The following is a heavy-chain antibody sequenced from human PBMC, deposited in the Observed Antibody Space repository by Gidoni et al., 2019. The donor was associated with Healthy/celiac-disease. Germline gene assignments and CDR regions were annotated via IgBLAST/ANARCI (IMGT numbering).Heavy chain of an antibody. Sequence: EVQLVESGGGLVQPGGSLRLSCAASGFTFSSYSMNWVRQAPGKGLEWVSYISSSSSTIYYADSVKGRFTISRDNAKNSLYLQMNSLRAEDTAVYYCARDSPIVVVPADYYYYMDVWGKGTTVTVSS. D-gene: IGHD2-2*01. CDR2: ISSSSSTI. CDR1: GFTFSSYS. J-gene: IGHJ6*03. V-gene: IGHV3-48*01. CDR3: ARDSPIVVVPADYYYYMDV.